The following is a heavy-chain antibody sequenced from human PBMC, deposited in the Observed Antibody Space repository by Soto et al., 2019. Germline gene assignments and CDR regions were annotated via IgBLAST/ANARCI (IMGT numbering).Heavy chain of an antibody. CDR1: GGSISSSSYY. J-gene: IGHJ5*02. Sequence: TWETLTLTCTVSGGSISSSSYYWGWIRQRPGKGLEWIGSIYYSGSTYYNPSLKSRVTLSVDTSKNQFSLKLSSVTVEDTAVYYCARLLDAGTGYNSGWHVTWFDPWGQGTLVTVSS. CDR2: IYYSGST. CDR3: ARLLDAGTGYNSGWHVTWFDP. D-gene: IGHD6-19*01. V-gene: IGHV4-39*01.